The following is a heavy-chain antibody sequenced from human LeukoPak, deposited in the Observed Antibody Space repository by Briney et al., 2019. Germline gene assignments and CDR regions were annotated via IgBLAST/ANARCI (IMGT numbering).Heavy chain of an antibody. CDR1: VGSISGYY. V-gene: IGHV4-59*01. CDR3: ARDRWGSSGHFDY. CDR2: MYNSGST. Sequence: PSETLSLTCIVSVGSISGYYWIWLRHSPGKGLEWIGYMYNSGSTNYKPSLKSRVTISVDTSNNQFSLKLSAVTAADTAVYYCARDRWGSSGHFDYWGQGTLVTVSS. J-gene: IGHJ4*02. D-gene: IGHD3-22*01.